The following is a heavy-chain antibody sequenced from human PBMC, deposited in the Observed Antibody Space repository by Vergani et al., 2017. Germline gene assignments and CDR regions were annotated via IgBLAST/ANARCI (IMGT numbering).Heavy chain of an antibody. CDR2: IWYDGSKE. J-gene: IGHJ6*03. Sequence: QVRLVESGGGVVQPGRSLRLSCAASGFTLSSHAMHWVRQAPGKGLEWVAFIWYDGSKEYYADSVKGRFTISRDNSKNTLYLQMNNLRAADTAVYYCARSGYCAHGVCYMTYYYYMDVWGKGTAVTVSS. CDR1: GFTLSSHA. D-gene: IGHD2-8*01. V-gene: IGHV3-33*08. CDR3: ARSGYCAHGVCYMTYYYYMDV.